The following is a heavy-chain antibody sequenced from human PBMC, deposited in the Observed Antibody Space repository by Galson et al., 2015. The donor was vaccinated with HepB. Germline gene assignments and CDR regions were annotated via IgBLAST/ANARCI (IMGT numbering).Heavy chain of an antibody. CDR2: ISSSGGST. CDR1: GFIFSNYA. J-gene: IGHJ4*02. D-gene: IGHD1-14*01. V-gene: IGHV3-23*01. Sequence: SLRLSCAASGFIFSNYAMSWVRQAPGKGLEWVSAISSSGGSTYYADSVKGRFTISRDNSKNTLYLQMNSLRAEDTAVYYCAEILHVGQHPNHIDYWGQGTLVTVSS. CDR3: AEILHVGQHPNHIDY.